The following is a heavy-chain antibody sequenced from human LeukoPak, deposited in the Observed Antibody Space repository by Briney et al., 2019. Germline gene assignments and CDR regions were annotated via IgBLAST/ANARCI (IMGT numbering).Heavy chain of an antibody. V-gene: IGHV1-69*04. Sequence: SVRVSCKASGGTFNNYAVSWVRQAPGQGLEWMARIIPILDITHYAQKFQGRLTITADKSTNTAYMELSSLRSEDTAVYFCARDEATIMTTDALDFWGQGTVVTVSS. CDR3: ARDEATIMTTDALDF. CDR2: IIPILDIT. J-gene: IGHJ3*01. CDR1: GGTFNNYA. D-gene: IGHD4-17*01.